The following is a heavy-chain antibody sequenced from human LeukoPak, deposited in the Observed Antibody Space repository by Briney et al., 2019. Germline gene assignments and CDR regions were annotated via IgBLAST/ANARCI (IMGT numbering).Heavy chain of an antibody. J-gene: IGHJ5*02. D-gene: IGHD6-13*01. CDR1: GYTFTSYY. V-gene: IGHV1-46*01. CDR2: INPSGGST. CDR3: ARDVAAAGTGPFNWFDP. Sequence: ASVKVSCKASGYTFTSYYMHWVRQAPGQGLEWMGLINPSGGSTSYAQKFQGRVTMTRDMSTSTVYMELSSLRSEDTAVYYCARDVAAAGTGPFNWFDPWGQGTLVTVSS.